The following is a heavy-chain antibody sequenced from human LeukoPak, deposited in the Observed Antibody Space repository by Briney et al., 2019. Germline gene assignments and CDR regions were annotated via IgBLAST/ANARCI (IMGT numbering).Heavy chain of an antibody. J-gene: IGHJ4*02. V-gene: IGHV3-48*03. D-gene: IGHD6-19*01. Sequence: TGRSLRLSCAVSGFTFSSYEMNWVRQAPGKGLEWVSHISSSGSTKHYADSVKGRLTISRDNAKNSLYLQMNSLRGEDTAVYYCARELVAGSFDYWGQGTLVTVSS. CDR2: ISSSGSTK. CDR1: GFTFSSYE. CDR3: ARELVAGSFDY.